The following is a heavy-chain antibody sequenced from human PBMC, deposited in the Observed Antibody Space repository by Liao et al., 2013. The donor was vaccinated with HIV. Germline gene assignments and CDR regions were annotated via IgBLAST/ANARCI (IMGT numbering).Heavy chain of an antibody. D-gene: IGHD6-19*01. V-gene: IGHV4-34*01. J-gene: IGHJ4*02. Sequence: QVLLQESGPGLLKPSETLSLTCAVYGGSFSGYYWSWIRQPPGKGLEWIGEINHSGSTNYNPSLKSRVTISVDTSKNQFSLKLNSVTAADTALYYCARAGRIAVAGNFGXRYWGQGTLVTVSS. CDR2: INHSGST. CDR3: ARAGRIAVAGNFGXRY. CDR1: GGSFSGYY.